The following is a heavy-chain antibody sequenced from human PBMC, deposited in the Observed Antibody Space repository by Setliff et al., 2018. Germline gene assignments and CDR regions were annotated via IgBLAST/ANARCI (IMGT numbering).Heavy chain of an antibody. V-gene: IGHV1-69*13. CDR2: IIPIFGTA. J-gene: IGHJ4*02. CDR1: GGTFSSYA. CDR3: DSSGHYDY. D-gene: IGHD3-22*01. Sequence: ASVKVSCKASGGTFSSYAISWVRQAPGQGLEWMGRIIPIFGTANYAQKFQGRLTITADESASTAYMEMSSLRSEDTALYYYDSSGHYDYWGQGTLVTVSS.